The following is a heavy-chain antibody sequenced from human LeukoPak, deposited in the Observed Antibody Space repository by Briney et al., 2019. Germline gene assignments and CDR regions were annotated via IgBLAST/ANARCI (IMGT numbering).Heavy chain of an antibody. Sequence: GGSLRLSCGASGFTFSSYGMHWVRQAPGKGLEWVAFIRYDGSNKYYADSVKGRFTISRDNSKNTLYLQMNSLRAEDTALYYCAKDMNPYYYGSGSPYWGQGTLVTVSS. CDR2: IRYDGSNK. CDR3: AKDMNPYYYGSGSPY. J-gene: IGHJ4*02. D-gene: IGHD3-10*01. CDR1: GFTFSSYG. V-gene: IGHV3-30*02.